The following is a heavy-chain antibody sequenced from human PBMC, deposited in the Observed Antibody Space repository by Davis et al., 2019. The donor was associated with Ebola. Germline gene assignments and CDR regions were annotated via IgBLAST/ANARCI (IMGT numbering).Heavy chain of an antibody. D-gene: IGHD4-23*01. J-gene: IGHJ6*02. CDR2: LYSSGST. CDR1: GFTVSSNY. V-gene: IGHV3-53*04. Sequence: GESLKISCAASGFTVSSNYMIWVRQAPGKGLEWVSLLYSSGSTYYADSVKGRFTISRHNSKNTLYLQMNSLRAEDTAVYYCARDRATVVMGSGYYYGMDVWGQGTTVTVSS. CDR3: ARDRATVVMGSGYYYGMDV.